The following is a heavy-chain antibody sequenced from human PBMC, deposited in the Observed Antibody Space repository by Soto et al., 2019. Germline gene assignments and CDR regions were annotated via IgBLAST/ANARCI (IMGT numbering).Heavy chain of an antibody. CDR1: GYTFTSYA. J-gene: IGHJ5*02. Sequence: ASVKVSCKASGYTFTSYAMHWVRQAPGQRLEWMGWINAGNGNTKYSQKFQGRVTITTDTSASTAYMELRSLRSDDTAVYYCARVVRDSSGYYYNNWFDPWGQGTLVTVSS. CDR3: ARVVRDSSGYYYNNWFDP. D-gene: IGHD3-22*01. V-gene: IGHV1-3*01. CDR2: INAGNGNT.